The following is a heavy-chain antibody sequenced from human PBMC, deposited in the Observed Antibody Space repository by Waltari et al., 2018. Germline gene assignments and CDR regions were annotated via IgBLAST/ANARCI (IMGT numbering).Heavy chain of an antibody. D-gene: IGHD3-16*01. V-gene: IGHV4-59*11. CDR3: ARVSRGDAFDI. J-gene: IGHJ3*02. CDR2: IYYSGST. Sequence: QVQLQESGPGLVKPSETLSLTCTVSGGSISSHYWSWIRQPPGKGLEWIGYIYYSGSTNYNPSLKSRVTISVDTSKNQFSLKLSSVTAADTAVYYCARVSRGDAFDIWGQGTMVTVPS. CDR1: GGSISSHY.